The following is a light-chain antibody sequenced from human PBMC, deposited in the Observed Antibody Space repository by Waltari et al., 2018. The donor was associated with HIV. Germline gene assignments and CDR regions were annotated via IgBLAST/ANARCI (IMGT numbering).Light chain of an antibody. V-gene: IGKV1-5*03. J-gene: IGKJ2*01. CDR2: KAS. CDR1: QRISSW. Sequence: DIQMTQSPSTLSASVGDRATITCRTSQRISSWLAWYQQKPGKAPKLLIYKASSLESGVPSRFSGSGSGTEFTLTISSLQPDDFATYYCQQYDNYSYTFGQGTKLEIK. CDR3: QQYDNYSYT.